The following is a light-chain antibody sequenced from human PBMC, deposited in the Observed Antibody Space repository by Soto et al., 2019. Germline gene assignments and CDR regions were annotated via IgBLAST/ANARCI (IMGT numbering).Light chain of an antibody. V-gene: IGKV1-5*03. CDR3: QQYSSYPWT. Sequence: DIQLTKSPSTLSASVGDRVTITGRASQSFSNWLAWYQQKPGRAPNLLIYKASSLEIGVPSRFSGSGSGTEFTLTISSLQPDDFATSYCQQYSSYPWTFGQGTKVDIK. CDR2: KAS. J-gene: IGKJ1*01. CDR1: QSFSNW.